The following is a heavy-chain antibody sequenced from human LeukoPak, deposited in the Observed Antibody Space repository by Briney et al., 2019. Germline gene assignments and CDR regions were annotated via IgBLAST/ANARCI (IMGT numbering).Heavy chain of an antibody. CDR2: IRYDGSNK. CDR1: GFTFSSYG. Sequence: PGRSLRLSCAASGFTFSSYGMHWVRQAPGKGLEWVAFIRYDGSNKYYADSVKGRFSISRDNSRNTLYLQMNSLRTDDTAIYYCARPISGSNGISNYWGHGTLVTVSS. V-gene: IGHV3-33*03. J-gene: IGHJ4*01. CDR3: ARPISGSNGISNY. D-gene: IGHD2-8*01.